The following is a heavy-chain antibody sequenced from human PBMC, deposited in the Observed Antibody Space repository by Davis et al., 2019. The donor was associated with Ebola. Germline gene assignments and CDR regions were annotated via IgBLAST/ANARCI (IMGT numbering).Heavy chain of an antibody. CDR2: IKQDGGEK. Sequence: GGSLRLSCAASGFTVSSNYMSWVRQAPGKGLEWVANIKQDGGEKHHVDSVKGRFTISRDNAKNSLYLQMNSLRAEDTAVYFCARDKDIIGVAGSYFDYWGQGNLVTVSS. CDR3: ARDKDIIGVAGSYFDY. CDR1: GFTVSSNY. D-gene: IGHD6-13*01. V-gene: IGHV3-7*01. J-gene: IGHJ4*02.